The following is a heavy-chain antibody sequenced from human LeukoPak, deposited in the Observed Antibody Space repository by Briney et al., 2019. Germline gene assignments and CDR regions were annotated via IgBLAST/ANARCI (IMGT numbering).Heavy chain of an antibody. CDR3: ASGYYTGWLHY. J-gene: IGHJ4*02. V-gene: IGHV3-21*01. Sequence: GGSLTLSCAASGFTFSSYSMNRVRQAPGKGLEWVSSISSSSYIYYADSVKGRFTISRDNAKNSLYLQMNSLRAEDTAVYYCASGYYTGWLHYWGQGTLVTVPS. CDR2: ISSSSYI. D-gene: IGHD3-3*01. CDR1: GFTFSSYS.